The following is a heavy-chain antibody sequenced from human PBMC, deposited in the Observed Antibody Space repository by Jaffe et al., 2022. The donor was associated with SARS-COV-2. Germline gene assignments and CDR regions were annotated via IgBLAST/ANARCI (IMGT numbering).Heavy chain of an antibody. CDR2: ISLSGST. J-gene: IGHJ4*02. Sequence: QVQLQQWGAGLLKPSETLSLTCAVYGGSFSGYYWSWIRQPPGKGLEWIGEISLSGSTSYNPSLKSRVTMSVDTSKNQLSLKLNSIIAADTAVYYCARGLAGPRLGDWGQGTLVTVSS. D-gene: IGHD5-12*01. CDR1: GGSFSGYY. CDR3: ARGLAGPRLGD. V-gene: IGHV4-34*01.